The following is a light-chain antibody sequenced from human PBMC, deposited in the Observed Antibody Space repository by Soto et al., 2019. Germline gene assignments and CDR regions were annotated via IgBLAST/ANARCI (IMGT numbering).Light chain of an antibody. V-gene: IGKV1-5*03. CDR2: KTS. Sequence: DLQMTQSPSTLSASVGDRVTITCRASQTVTNWLAWYQQKPGKAPKLLIYKTSVLESGVPSRFSGSGSGTEFTLTISSLQPDDFATYYCQHYNSDFGPGTKVDLK. CDR3: QHYNSD. J-gene: IGKJ3*01. CDR1: QTVTNW.